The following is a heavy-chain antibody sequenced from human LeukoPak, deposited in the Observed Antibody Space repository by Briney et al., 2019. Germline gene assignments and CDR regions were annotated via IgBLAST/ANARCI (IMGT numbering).Heavy chain of an antibody. J-gene: IGHJ4*02. CDR2: IKSKTDGGTT. D-gene: IGHD3-10*01. Sequence: GGSLRLSCAASGFTFSNAWMSWVRQAPGKGLEWVGRIKSKTDGGTTDYAAPVEGRFTISGDDSKNTLYLQMNSLKTEDTAVYYCTTEGVLLWFGDLLNFDYWGQGTLVTVSS. CDR1: GFTFSNAW. V-gene: IGHV3-15*01. CDR3: TTEGVLLWFGDLLNFDY.